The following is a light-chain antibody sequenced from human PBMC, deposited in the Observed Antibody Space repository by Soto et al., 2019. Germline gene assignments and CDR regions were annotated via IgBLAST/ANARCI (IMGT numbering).Light chain of an antibody. Sequence: DIQMTQSPSTLSASVGDRVTITCRASQNINSWLAWYQQKPGKAPKLLIYKASNLESGVPSRFSGSGSGTDFTLTISSLQPGDFATYHCQQYESFFPLTFGGGTKVDIK. V-gene: IGKV1-5*03. CDR2: KAS. CDR1: QNINSW. J-gene: IGKJ4*01. CDR3: QQYESFFPLT.